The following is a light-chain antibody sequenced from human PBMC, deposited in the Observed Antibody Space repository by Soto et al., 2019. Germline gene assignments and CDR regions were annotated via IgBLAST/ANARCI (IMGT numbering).Light chain of an antibody. CDR2: AAS. CDR3: QESYRSPLT. V-gene: IGKV1-39*01. Sequence: DIQMTQSPSSLSASVGDRVTITCRASPSISSYLTWYQQKPGKAPKLLIYAASSLQSRVPSRFIGTGSGTYMTLTISSLQPADFPTCYCQESYRSPLTFGTGTTVDLK. J-gene: IGKJ3*01. CDR1: PSISSY.